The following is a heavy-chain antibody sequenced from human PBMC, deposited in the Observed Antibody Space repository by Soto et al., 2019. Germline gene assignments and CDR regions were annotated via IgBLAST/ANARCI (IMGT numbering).Heavy chain of an antibody. D-gene: IGHD4-17*01. CDR1: GFIFNDYA. V-gene: IGHV3-23*01. CDR3: AHPRGYGVFDAYDI. Sequence: VGSLSLSCAASGFIFNDYAMNWVRQAPGRGLEWVSALTPSGGETYYADSVKGRFTISRDNSVNALYLQMNSLRIEDTAVYYCAHPRGYGVFDAYDIWGQGTMVTVSS. J-gene: IGHJ3*02. CDR2: LTPSGGET.